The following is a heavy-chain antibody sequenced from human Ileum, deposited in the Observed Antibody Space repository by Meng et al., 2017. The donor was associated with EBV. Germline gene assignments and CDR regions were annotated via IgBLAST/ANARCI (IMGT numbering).Heavy chain of an antibody. V-gene: IGHV4-59*08. J-gene: IGHJ4*02. Sequence: QVQLEESGPGLEKPSETLSLTCTVSGGSISSYYWSWIRQPPGKGLEWIGYIYYSGSTNYNPSLKSRVTISVDTSKNQFSLNLSSVTAADTAVYYCARGGWSLDYWGQGTLVTVSS. CDR2: IYYSGST. CDR3: ARGGWSLDY. D-gene: IGHD2-15*01. CDR1: GGSISSYY.